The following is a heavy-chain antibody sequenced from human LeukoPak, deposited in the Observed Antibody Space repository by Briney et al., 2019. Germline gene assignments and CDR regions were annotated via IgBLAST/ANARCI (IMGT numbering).Heavy chain of an antibody. D-gene: IGHD6-13*01. CDR3: AREEGIASAGALEY. J-gene: IGHJ4*02. CDR2: IYHSGNT. V-gene: IGHV4-59*01. CDR1: GDSITSYY. Sequence: PSETLSLTCSVSGDSITSYYWSWIRQPPGKGLEWIEFIYHSGNTNYNPPLTARVTMSVDTSKTQISLRLSAVTAADTAVYYCAREEGIASAGALEYWGQGILVTVAS.